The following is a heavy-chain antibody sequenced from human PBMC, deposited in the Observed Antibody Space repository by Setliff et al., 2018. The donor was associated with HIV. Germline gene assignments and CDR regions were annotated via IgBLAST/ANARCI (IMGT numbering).Heavy chain of an antibody. D-gene: IGHD1-1*01. CDR1: GYIFTNYG. J-gene: IGHJ3*02. CDR3: ARVGPESLPYTWDDEADTFDI. Sequence: GGSLRLSCKASGYIFTNYGISWVRQAPGQGLEWMGWITGYNGNTNYAEKFQGRVTMTIDTSTSTAYLELRSLRSDDTAVYYCARVGPESLPYTWDDEADTFDIWGQGTMVTVSS. CDR2: ITGYNGNT. V-gene: IGHV1-18*01.